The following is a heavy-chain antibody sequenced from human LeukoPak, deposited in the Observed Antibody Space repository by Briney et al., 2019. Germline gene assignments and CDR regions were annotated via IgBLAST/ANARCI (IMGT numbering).Heavy chain of an antibody. D-gene: IGHD2-15*01. J-gene: IGHJ3*02. CDR1: GFTFDNFA. Sequence: GRSLRLSCAASGFTFDNFAMHWVRQAPGKGLEWVSGITWNSRVKTYTPSVKGRFTISRDNAKNSLDLQMSSLRPEDTALYYCAKAEDKSAFDIWGQGTMVTVSS. CDR3: AKAEDKSAFDI. V-gene: IGHV3-9*01. CDR2: ITWNSRVK.